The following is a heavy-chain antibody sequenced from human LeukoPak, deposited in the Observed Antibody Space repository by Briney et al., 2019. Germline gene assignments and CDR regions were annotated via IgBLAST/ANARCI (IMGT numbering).Heavy chain of an antibody. J-gene: IGHJ3*01. Sequence: GGSLRLSCAASGFTFGNSLVHWVRQAPGKGLVWVSLINADGSTTSYADSVKGRFTISRDNARNTLSLEMNSLTIEDTAVYYCIVVVEPPDSDGFDVWGQGTMITVSS. CDR2: INADGSTT. V-gene: IGHV3-74*01. D-gene: IGHD1-14*01. CDR1: GFTFGNSL. CDR3: IVVVEPPDSDGFDV.